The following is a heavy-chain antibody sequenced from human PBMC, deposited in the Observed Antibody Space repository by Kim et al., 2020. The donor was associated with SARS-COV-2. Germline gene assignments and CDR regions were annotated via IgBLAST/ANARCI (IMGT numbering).Heavy chain of an antibody. D-gene: IGHD6-13*01. CDR3: AKDMHRSSSWTLFDY. CDR1: GFTFDDYG. CDR2: ISWNSGSI. Sequence: GGSLRLSCAASGFTFDDYGMHWVRQAPGKGLEWVSSISWNSGSIAFADSVKGRFTISRDNAKNSLYLQMNSLRAEDTALYYCAKDMHRSSSWTLFDYWGQGTLVTVSS. V-gene: IGHV3-9*01. J-gene: IGHJ4*02.